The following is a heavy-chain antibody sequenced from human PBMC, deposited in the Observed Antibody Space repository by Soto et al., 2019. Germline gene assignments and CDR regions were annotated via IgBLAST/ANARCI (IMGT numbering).Heavy chain of an antibody. CDR3: ARGRRRGYYDSSGYYSQVHYYYGMDV. CDR1: GGSFSGYY. V-gene: IGHV4-34*01. J-gene: IGHJ6*02. Sequence: QVQLQQWGAGLLKPSETLSLTCAVYGGSFSGYYWSWIRQPPGKGLEWIGEINHSGSTNYNPSLKSRVTISVDTSKYQFSLKLSSVTAADTAVYYCARGRRRGYYDSSGYYSQVHYYYGMDVWGQGTTVTVSS. D-gene: IGHD3-22*01. CDR2: INHSGST.